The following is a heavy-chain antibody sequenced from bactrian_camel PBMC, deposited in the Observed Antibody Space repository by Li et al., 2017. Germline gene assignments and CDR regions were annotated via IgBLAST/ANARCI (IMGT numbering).Heavy chain of an antibody. J-gene: IGHJ4*01. CDR2: IDTAGGST. CDR1: GLTFVGGNC. CDR3: AAGWSGGFWKIPSSYNY. D-gene: IGHD2*01. Sequence: QLVESGGGSVQAGGSLRPSCAASGLTFVGGNCMGWFRQAPGKEREGVAGIDTAGGSTYYSDSVKGRFTISKDNAKNILYLQMNSLKPEDTAMYYCAAGWSGGFWKIPSSYNYWGQGTQVTVS. V-gene: IGHV3S28*01.